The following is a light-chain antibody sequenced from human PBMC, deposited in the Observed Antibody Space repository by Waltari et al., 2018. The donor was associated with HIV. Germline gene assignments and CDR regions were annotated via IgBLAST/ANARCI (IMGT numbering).Light chain of an antibody. Sequence: IVMTQSPATLSVSPGETATLSCRASQRFGSNLAWYQQKPGQAPRLLIYGASTRATGIPARFSGSGSGTEFTLTISSLQSEDFAVYYCQQYNNWPRAFGPGTKVDIK. V-gene: IGKV3-15*01. J-gene: IGKJ3*01. CDR1: QRFGSN. CDR2: GAS. CDR3: QQYNNWPRA.